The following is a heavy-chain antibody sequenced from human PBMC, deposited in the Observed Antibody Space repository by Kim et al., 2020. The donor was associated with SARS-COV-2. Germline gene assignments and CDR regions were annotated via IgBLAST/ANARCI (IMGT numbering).Heavy chain of an antibody. J-gene: IGHJ6*02. CDR1: GFTFSSYG. D-gene: IGHD2-8*02. Sequence: GGSLRLSCAASGFTFSSYGMHWVRQAPGKGLEWVAVIWYDGSNKYYADSVKGRFTISRDNSKNTLYLQMNSLRAEDTAVYYCAREDCGGNVWCCEDYYYYGMDVWGQGTPVTVSS. CDR2: IWYDGSNK. V-gene: IGHV3-33*01. CDR3: AREDCGGNVWCCEDYYYYGMDV.